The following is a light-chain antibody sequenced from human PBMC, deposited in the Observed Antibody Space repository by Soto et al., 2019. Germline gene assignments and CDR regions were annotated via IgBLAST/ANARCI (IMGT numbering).Light chain of an antibody. V-gene: IGLV3-21*02. CDR2: DDS. Sequence: SYELTQPPSVSVAPGQTARITCGGNNIGRKSVHWYQQKPGQAPVLVVYDDSDRRSGIPERFSGSNSGNTATLTISRVEAGDEADYYCQVWDSSSEQLYVFGTGTKVTV. J-gene: IGLJ1*01. CDR3: QVWDSSSEQLYV. CDR1: NIGRKS.